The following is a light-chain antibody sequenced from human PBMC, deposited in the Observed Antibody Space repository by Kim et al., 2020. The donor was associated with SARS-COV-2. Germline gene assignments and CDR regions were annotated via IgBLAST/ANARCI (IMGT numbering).Light chain of an antibody. CDR1: ELGDKY. CDR3: QAWDINTVL. J-gene: IGLJ2*01. Sequence: VSPGQTASITCSGHELGDKYTCWYQQKPGQSPVLIIYQHNKRPSGIPGRFSGSNSGNTATLTISGTQAMDEAEYYCQAWDINTVLFGGGTQLTVL. CDR2: QHN. V-gene: IGLV3-1*01.